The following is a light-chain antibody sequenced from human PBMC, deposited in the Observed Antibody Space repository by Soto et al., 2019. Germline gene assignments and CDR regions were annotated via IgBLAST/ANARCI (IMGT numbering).Light chain of an antibody. Sequence: QSALTQPASVSGSPGQSITISCTGTSSDVGSYNLVSWYQHHPGKAPKLMIYEGSKRPSRVSNRFSGSKSGNTASLTISGLQAEDEADYYCCSYVGPGTYVFGTGTKLTVL. CDR1: SSDVGSYNL. CDR2: EGS. CDR3: CSYVGPGTYV. V-gene: IGLV2-23*01. J-gene: IGLJ1*01.